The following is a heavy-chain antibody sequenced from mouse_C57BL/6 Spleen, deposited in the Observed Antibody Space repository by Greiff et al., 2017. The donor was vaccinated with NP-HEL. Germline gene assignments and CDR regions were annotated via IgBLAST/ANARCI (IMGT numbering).Heavy chain of an antibody. CDR2: IYPRSGNT. CDR3: ARGYDYDVPY. J-gene: IGHJ3*01. CDR1: GYTFTSYG. Sequence: QVHVKQSGAELARPGASVKLSCKASGYTFTSYGISWVKQRTGQGLEWIGEIYPRSGNTYYNEKFKGKATLTADKSSSTAYMELRSLTSEDSAVYFCARGYDYDVPYWGQGTLVTVSA. D-gene: IGHD2-4*01. V-gene: IGHV1-81*01.